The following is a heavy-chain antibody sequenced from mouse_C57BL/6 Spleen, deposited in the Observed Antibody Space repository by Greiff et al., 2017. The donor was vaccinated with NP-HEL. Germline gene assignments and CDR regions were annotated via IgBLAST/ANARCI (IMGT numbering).Heavy chain of an antibody. Sequence: QSGPGLVKPSQSLSLTCSVTGYSITSGYYWNWILQFPGNKLEWMGYISYDGSNNYNPSLKNRISITRDTSKNQFFLKLNSVTTEDTATYYCARVIYDGYYYFDYWGQGTTLTVSS. CDR2: ISYDGSN. CDR3: ARVIYDGYYYFDY. J-gene: IGHJ2*01. D-gene: IGHD2-3*01. CDR1: GYSITSGYY. V-gene: IGHV3-6*01.